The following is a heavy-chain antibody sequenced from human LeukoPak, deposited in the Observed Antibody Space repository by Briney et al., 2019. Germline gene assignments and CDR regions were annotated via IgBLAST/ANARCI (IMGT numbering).Heavy chain of an antibody. CDR2: FDPEDGET. J-gene: IGHJ3*02. V-gene: IGHV1-24*01. CDR1: GYTLTELS. CDR3: ARGPSYYDSSGSAFDI. D-gene: IGHD3-22*01. Sequence: GASVKVSCKVSGYTLTELSMHWVRQAPGKGLEWMGGFDPEDGETIYAQKFQGRVTMTEDTSTDTAYMELSSLRSEDTAVYYCARGPSYYDSSGSAFDIWGQGTMVTVSS.